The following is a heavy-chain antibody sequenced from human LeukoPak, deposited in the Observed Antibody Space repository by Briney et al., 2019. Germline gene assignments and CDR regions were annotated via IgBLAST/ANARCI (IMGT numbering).Heavy chain of an antibody. V-gene: IGHV3-7*01. Sequence: GGSLRLSCAASGFTFSDYWMSWVRQAPGKGPEWVANIRYDGREKWYVDSVKGRFTISRDNAKNSLYLQMNSLRAEDTAVYYCAREPVRMRFMDVWGKGTTVTVSS. J-gene: IGHJ6*03. CDR1: GFTFSDYW. CDR3: AREPVRMRFMDV. CDR2: IRYDGREK.